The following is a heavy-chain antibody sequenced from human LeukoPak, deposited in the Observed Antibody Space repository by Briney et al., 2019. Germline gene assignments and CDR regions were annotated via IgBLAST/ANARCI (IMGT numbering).Heavy chain of an antibody. D-gene: IGHD3-10*01. Sequence: GASVKVSFKASGYTFTSYGISWVRQAPGQGLDWMGWSSAYNGNKNNAQKLQGRVTMTTDTSTSTAYMELRSLRSDDTAVYYCARDGSPYYYGSGSYNWFDPWGQGTLVTVSS. CDR1: GYTFTSYG. CDR3: ARDGSPYYYGSGSYNWFDP. J-gene: IGHJ5*02. V-gene: IGHV1-18*04. CDR2: SSAYNGNK.